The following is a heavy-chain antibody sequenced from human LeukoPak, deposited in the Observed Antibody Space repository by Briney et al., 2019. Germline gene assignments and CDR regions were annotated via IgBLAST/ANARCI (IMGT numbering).Heavy chain of an antibody. CDR1: GYTFTGYY. V-gene: IGHV1-2*02. J-gene: IGHJ4*02. Sequence: ASVKVSCKASGYTFTGYYIHWVRQAPGQGLEWMGWINPNSGDAKYEQRFQGRVTMTRDTSISTAYMELTRLRSDVAAVYFCARDGSWSSISYSDYWGQGTLVTVSS. D-gene: IGHD2-2*01. CDR3: ARDGSWSSISYSDY. CDR2: INPNSGDA.